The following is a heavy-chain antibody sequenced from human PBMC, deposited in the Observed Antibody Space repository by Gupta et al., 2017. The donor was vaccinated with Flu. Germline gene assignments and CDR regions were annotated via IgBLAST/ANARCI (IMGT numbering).Heavy chain of an antibody. CDR1: GFNFIASY. D-gene: IGHD2-21*02. V-gene: IGHV3-21*01. CDR2: ISGGGKYN. CDR3: ARDCGSDCWGFDS. J-gene: IGHJ4*02. Sequence: EVQLVESGGGLVKAGGSLRLSCGASGFNFIASYINWVRQAPGKGLEWVSSISGGGKYNSYADSVKSRFTISRDNARNSLYLQLNSLRAEDTAVYYCARDCGSDCWGFDSWGQGALVTVSS.